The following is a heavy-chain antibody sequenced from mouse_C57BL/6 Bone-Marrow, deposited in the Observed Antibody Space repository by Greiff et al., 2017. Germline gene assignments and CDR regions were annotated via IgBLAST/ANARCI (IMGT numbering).Heavy chain of an antibody. CDR3: TSRDYGSSYGFAY. Sequence: EVKLMESGGGLVQPGGSMKLSCAASGFTFSDAWMDWVRQSPEKGLEWVAEIRTKANHHATYYAESVQGRFTISRDDSKRSVYLHMHSLRAEDAGFYYCTSRDYGSSYGFAYWGQGTLVTVSA. D-gene: IGHD1-1*01. V-gene: IGHV6-6*01. CDR1: GFTFSDAW. CDR2: IRTKANHHAT. J-gene: IGHJ3*01.